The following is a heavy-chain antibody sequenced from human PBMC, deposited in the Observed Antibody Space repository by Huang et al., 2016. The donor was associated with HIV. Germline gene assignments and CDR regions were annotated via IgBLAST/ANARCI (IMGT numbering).Heavy chain of an antibody. J-gene: IGHJ4*02. Sequence: EAQLVESGGGLVQPGGYLKLSCSASWFHFSGCTMHWLRLASRKGLEVVGRIRSKANNYATAYAASVKGRFTISRDDSKNTAYLQMNSLKTEDTAVYYCTREYGNYEFDYWGQGTLVTVSS. CDR2: IRSKANNYAT. D-gene: IGHD3-16*01. CDR3: TREYGNYEFDY. CDR1: WFHFSGCT. V-gene: IGHV3-73*02.